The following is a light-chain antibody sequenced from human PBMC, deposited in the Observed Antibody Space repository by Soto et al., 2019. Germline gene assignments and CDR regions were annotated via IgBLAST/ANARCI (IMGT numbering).Light chain of an antibody. CDR1: QSVSSN. V-gene: IGKV3-15*01. CDR2: GAS. J-gene: IGKJ1*01. Sequence: EIVMTQSPATLSVSPGERATLSCRASQSVSSNLAWYQQKPGQAPRLLIYGASTRATGIPARFSGSGSGTEFTLNISQPQAEDFAVYYCQQYNNWPPWTFGQGTKVEIK. CDR3: QQYNNWPPWT.